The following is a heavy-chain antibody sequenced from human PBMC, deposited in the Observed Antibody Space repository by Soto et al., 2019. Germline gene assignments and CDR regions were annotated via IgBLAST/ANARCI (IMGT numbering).Heavy chain of an antibody. CDR2: ISSSSSTI. CDR3: ARALVATIAGFDY. CDR1: GFTFSSYS. Sequence: RGSLRLSCAASGFTFSSYSMNWVRQAPGKGLEWVSYISSSSSTIYYADSVKGRFTISRDNAKNSLYLQMNSLRAEDTAVYYCARALVATIAGFDYWGQGTLVTVSS. J-gene: IGHJ4*02. D-gene: IGHD5-12*01. V-gene: IGHV3-48*01.